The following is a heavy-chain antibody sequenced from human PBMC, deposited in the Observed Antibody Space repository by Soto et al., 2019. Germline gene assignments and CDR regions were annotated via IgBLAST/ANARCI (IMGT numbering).Heavy chain of an antibody. Sequence: QVQLVQSGAEVKKPGSSVKVSCKAAGGTFSSYAISWVRQAPGQGLEWMGGIIPIFGTANYAQKFQGRVTITADESTSTAYMELSSVRSEDRAVYYCARGGGGIAVAPLPRAPSSVVPPGGGMDVWGQGTTVTVSS. J-gene: IGHJ6*02. V-gene: IGHV1-69*01. CDR3: ARGGGGIAVAPLPRAPSSVVPPGGGMDV. CDR1: GGTFSSYA. CDR2: IIPIFGTA. D-gene: IGHD6-19*01.